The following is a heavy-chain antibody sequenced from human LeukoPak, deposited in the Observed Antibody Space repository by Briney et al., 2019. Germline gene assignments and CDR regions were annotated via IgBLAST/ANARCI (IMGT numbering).Heavy chain of an antibody. V-gene: IGHV3-30*04. CDR3: AREVVRGVIIPLHGWFDP. D-gene: IGHD3-10*01. Sequence: PGGSLRLSCAASGFTFSSYAMHWVRQAPGKGLEWVAVISYDGSNKYYADSVKGRFTISRDNSKNTLYLQMNSLRAEDTAVYYCAREVVRGVIIPLHGWFDPWGQGTLVTVSS. CDR2: ISYDGSNK. CDR1: GFTFSSYA. J-gene: IGHJ5*02.